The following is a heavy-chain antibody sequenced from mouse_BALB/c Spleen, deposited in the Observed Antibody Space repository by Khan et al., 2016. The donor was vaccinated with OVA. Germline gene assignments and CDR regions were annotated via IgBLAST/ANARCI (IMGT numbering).Heavy chain of an antibody. CDR1: GFTFSSFG. CDR3: ARYFLTTVVRAMDY. D-gene: IGHD1-1*01. J-gene: IGHJ4*01. V-gene: IGHV5-17*02. CDR2: ISSASSTI. Sequence: EVELVESGGGLVQPGGSRKLSCAASGFTFSSFGMHWVRQAPEKGLEWVAYISSASSTIYYADTVKGRFTISRDNPKNTLFLQRTGLRSEDTAMYYCARYFLTTVVRAMDYWGQGTSVTGSS.